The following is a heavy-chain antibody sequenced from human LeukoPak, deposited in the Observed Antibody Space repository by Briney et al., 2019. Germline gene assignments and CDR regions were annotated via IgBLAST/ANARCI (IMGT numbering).Heavy chain of an antibody. CDR2: IYYSGST. V-gene: IGHV4-59*08. CDR3: ARHDGSGSYSGAFDI. CDR1: GGSISSYY. D-gene: IGHD1-26*01. Sequence: PSETLSLTCTVSGGSISSYYWSWIRQPPGKGLEWIGYIYYSGSTNYNPSLKSRVTISVDTSKNQFSLKLSSVTAADTAVYYCARHDGSGSYSGAFDIWGQGTMVTVSS. J-gene: IGHJ3*02.